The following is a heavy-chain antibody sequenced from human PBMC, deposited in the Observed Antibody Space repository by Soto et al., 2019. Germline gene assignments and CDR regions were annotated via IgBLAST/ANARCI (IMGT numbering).Heavy chain of an antibody. CDR1: GFTFSTYA. CDR2: ILHDETP. J-gene: IGHJ4*02. D-gene: IGHD2-21*01. CDR3: AKDLFPTSDQRFFFES. V-gene: IGHV3-23*01. Sequence: GGSLRLSCAASGFTFSTYAMTWVRQAPGRGLEWVSTILHDETPFYTDSVKGRFTISRDNVRGTLCLQMNGLRVEDAALYFCAKDLFPTSDQRFFFESWGQGSLVTVSS.